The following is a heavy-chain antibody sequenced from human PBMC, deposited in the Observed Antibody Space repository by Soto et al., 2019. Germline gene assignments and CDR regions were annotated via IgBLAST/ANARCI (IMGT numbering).Heavy chain of an antibody. D-gene: IGHD3-9*01. Sequence: QVQLVQSGTEVKIPGSSVKVSCKAFGGTFSDHAVSWVRQAPGQGLECMGVINPFFKGTKYAQKFQGRLTITADDSTSTAYMDLYSLISEDTAVYYCARDVQVNYFDNTYHYYAMDVWGQGTTVIVSS. CDR2: INPFFKGT. V-gene: IGHV1-69*01. CDR1: GGTFSDHA. CDR3: ARDVQVNYFDNTYHYYAMDV. J-gene: IGHJ6*02.